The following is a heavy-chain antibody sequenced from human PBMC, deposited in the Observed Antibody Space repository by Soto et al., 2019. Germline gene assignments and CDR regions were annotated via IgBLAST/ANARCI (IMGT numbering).Heavy chain of an antibody. V-gene: IGHV3-30*03. Sequence: GGSLRLSCAASGFTFSSYGMHWVRQAPGKGLEWVAVISYDGSNKYYADSVKGRFTISRDNSKNTLYLQMNSLRAEDTAVYYCARVDPYSSSWYHYFDYWGQGTLVTVSS. J-gene: IGHJ4*02. CDR2: ISYDGSNK. CDR1: GFTFSSYG. D-gene: IGHD6-13*01. CDR3: ARVDPYSSSWYHYFDY.